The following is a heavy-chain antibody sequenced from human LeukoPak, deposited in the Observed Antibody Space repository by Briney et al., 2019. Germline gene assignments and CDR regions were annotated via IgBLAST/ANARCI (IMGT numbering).Heavy chain of an antibody. CDR2: IRYDGSNK. J-gene: IGHJ4*02. CDR3: AKDLVGIAAAGYFDY. Sequence: AGGSLRLSCEASGFSFSNYGMHWVRQAPGKGLEWVAFIRYDGSNKNYADSVKGRFTISRDNSKKTLYLEMNSLRAEDTAVYYCAKDLVGIAAAGYFDYWGQGTLVTVSS. V-gene: IGHV3-30*02. CDR1: GFSFSNYG. D-gene: IGHD6-13*01.